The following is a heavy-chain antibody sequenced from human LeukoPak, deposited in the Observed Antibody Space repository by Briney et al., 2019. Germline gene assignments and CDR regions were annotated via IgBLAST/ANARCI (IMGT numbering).Heavy chain of an antibody. CDR1: GFTFSDYY. D-gene: IGHD3-3*01. CDR3: AREGGMGITIFGVVNDAFDI. J-gene: IGHJ3*02. CDR2: ISSSSSTI. V-gene: IGHV3-11*04. Sequence: GGSLRLSCAASGFTFSDYYMSWIRQVPGKGLEWVSYISSSSSTIYYADSVKGRFTISRDNAKNSLYLQMNSLRAEDTAVYYCAREGGMGITIFGVVNDAFDIWGQGTMVTVSS.